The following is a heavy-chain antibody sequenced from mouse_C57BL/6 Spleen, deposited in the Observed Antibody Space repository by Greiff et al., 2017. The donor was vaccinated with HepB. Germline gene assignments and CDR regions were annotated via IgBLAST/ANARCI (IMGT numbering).Heavy chain of an antibody. D-gene: IGHD5-1*01. J-gene: IGHJ4*01. V-gene: IGHV5-12*01. Sequence: EVKVVESGGGLVQPGGSLKLSCAASGFTFSDYYMYWVRQTPEKRLEWVAYISNGGGSTYDPDTVKGRFTISRDNAKHTLYLQMSRLKSEDTAMYYCARHDRSTRYYYAVDYWGQGTSVTVSS. CDR3: ARHDRSTRYYYAVDY. CDR2: ISNGGGST. CDR1: GFTFSDYY.